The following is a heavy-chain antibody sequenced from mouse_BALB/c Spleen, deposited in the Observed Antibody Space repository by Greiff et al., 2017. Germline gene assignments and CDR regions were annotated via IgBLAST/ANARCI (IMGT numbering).Heavy chain of an antibody. CDR2: ISYSGST. D-gene: IGHD2-3*01. J-gene: IGHJ2*01. V-gene: IGHV3-2*02. CDR1: GYSITSDYA. Sequence: EVKLVESGPGLVKPSQSLSLTCTVTGYSITSDYAWHWIRQFPGNNLEWMGYISYSGSTSYNPSLKSRISITRDTSKNQFFLQLNSVTTEDTATYYCARSGGYYSYFDYWGQGTTLTVSS. CDR3: ARSGGYYSYFDY.